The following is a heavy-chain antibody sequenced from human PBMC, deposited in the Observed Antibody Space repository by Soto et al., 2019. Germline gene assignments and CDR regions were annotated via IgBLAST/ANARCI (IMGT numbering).Heavy chain of an antibody. CDR1: GYTFTSYY. Sequence: ASVKVSCKASGYTFTSYYMHWLRQAPGQGLEWMGIINPSGGSTSYAQKFQGRVTMTRDTSTSTVYMELSSLRSEDTAVYYCARAYSSGWTAWYWGQGTLVTVSS. D-gene: IGHD6-19*01. CDR2: INPSGGST. J-gene: IGHJ4*02. V-gene: IGHV1-46*03. CDR3: ARAYSSGWTAWY.